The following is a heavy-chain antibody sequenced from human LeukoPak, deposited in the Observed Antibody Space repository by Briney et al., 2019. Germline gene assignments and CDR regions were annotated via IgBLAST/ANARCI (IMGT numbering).Heavy chain of an antibody. J-gene: IGHJ4*02. CDR1: RFTFRNYA. CDR2: ISYDGDTK. CDR3: AKLSVRQWLGGNFDY. Sequence: GGSLRLSCVGSRFTFRNYAMHCVRQSPGRGLEWLAVISYDGDTKYYADSVKGRFTISRDNSKNTLYLQMNSLRAEDTAVYYCAKLSVRQWLGGNFDYWGQGTLVTVSS. V-gene: IGHV3-30-3*02. D-gene: IGHD6-19*01.